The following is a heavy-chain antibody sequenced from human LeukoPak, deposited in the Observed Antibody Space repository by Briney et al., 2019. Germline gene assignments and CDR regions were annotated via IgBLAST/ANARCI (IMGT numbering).Heavy chain of an antibody. CDR2: INHSGST. D-gene: IGHD6-13*01. CDR3: ARGLAAAGNYGMDV. V-gene: IGHV4-34*01. Sequence: SETLSLTCAVYGGSFNGYYWSWIRQPPGKGLEWIGEINHSGSTNYNPSLKSRVTISVDTSKNQFSLKLSSVTAADTAVYYCARGLAAAGNYGMDVWGKGTTVTVSS. J-gene: IGHJ6*04. CDR1: GGSFNGYY.